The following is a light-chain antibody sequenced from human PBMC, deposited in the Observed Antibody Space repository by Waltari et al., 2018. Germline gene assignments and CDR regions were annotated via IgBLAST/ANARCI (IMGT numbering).Light chain of an antibody. Sequence: QSALAQPTSVSGSPGPSITISCTGTNSDVGYNNYISWYQQHPGNAPKLIILDVSNRPSGVSDGFSGSKSGNTASLTISGLQAEDEGDYYCFSYINTNHRGVFGGGTKLTVL. CDR3: FSYINTNHRGV. CDR2: DVS. V-gene: IGLV2-14*03. CDR1: NSDVGYNNY. J-gene: IGLJ3*02.